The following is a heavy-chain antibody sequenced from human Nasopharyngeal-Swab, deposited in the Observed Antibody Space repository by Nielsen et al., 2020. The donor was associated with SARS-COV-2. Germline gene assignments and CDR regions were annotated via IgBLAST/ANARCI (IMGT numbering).Heavy chain of an antibody. CDR3: ARVRDAYYDFWSGYGMDV. V-gene: IGHV7-4-1*02. Sequence: WVRQAPGQGLEWMGWINTNTGSPTYAQGFTGRFVFSLDTSVSTAYLQISSLKAEDTAVYYCARVRDAYYDFWSGYGMDVWGQGTTVTVSS. CDR2: INTNTGSP. D-gene: IGHD3-3*01. J-gene: IGHJ6*02.